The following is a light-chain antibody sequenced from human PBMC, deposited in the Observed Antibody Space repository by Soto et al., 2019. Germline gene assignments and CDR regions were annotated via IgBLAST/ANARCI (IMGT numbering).Light chain of an antibody. Sequence: EIVLTQSPATLSLSPGESATLSCRASQSVNRYLAWYQQKPGQAPRLLIYDASNRATGIPARFSGSGSGTDFTLTINSLEPEDFAVYYCQQRMHWPPITFGQGTRLEIK. CDR2: DAS. J-gene: IGKJ5*01. CDR3: QQRMHWPPIT. CDR1: QSVNRY. V-gene: IGKV3-11*01.